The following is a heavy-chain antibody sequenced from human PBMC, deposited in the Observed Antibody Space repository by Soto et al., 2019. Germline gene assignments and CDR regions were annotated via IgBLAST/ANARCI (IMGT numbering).Heavy chain of an antibody. CDR3: ARTLVAVHDYYYYYGMDV. D-gene: IGHD6-19*01. Sequence: APVKVSCKASGYTFTCYVISWVRQAPGQGLEWMGWISAYNGNTNYAQKLQGRVTMTTDTSTSTAYMELRSLRSDDTAVYYCARTLVAVHDYYYYYGMDVWGQGTTVTVSS. V-gene: IGHV1-18*01. J-gene: IGHJ6*02. CDR2: ISAYNGNT. CDR1: GYTFTCYV.